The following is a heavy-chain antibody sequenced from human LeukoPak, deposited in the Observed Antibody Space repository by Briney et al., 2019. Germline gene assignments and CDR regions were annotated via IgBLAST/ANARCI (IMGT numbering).Heavy chain of an antibody. D-gene: IGHD2-15*01. CDR1: GFTFSSYA. J-gene: IGHJ5*02. Sequence: GGSLRLSCAASGFTFSSYAMSWVRQAPGKGLEWVSAISGSGGSTYYADSVKGRFTISRDNSKNTLYLQMNGLRAEDTALYYCAKKGAATQYNWFDPWVQGTLVTVSS. CDR2: ISGSGGST. CDR3: AKKGAATQYNWFDP. V-gene: IGHV3-23*01.